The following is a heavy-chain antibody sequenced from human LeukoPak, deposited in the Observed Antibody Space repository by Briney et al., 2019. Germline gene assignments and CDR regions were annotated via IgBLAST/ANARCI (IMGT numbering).Heavy chain of an antibody. D-gene: IGHD1-26*01. CDR1: GFTFSSYA. CDR3: AKSSGGSYSFDY. V-gene: IGHV3-23*01. CDR2: ISGSGGST. J-gene: IGHJ4*02. Sequence: PGGSLRLSCAASGFTFSSYAMSWVRQAPGKGLEWVSAISGSGGSTYYADSVRGRFTISGDNSKNTLYLQMNSLRAEDTAVYYCAKSSGGSYSFDYWGQGTLVTVSS.